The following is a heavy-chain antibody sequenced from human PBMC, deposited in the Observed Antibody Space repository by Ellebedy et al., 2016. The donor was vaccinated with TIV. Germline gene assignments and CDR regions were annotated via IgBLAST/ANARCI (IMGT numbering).Heavy chain of an antibody. V-gene: IGHV1-18*01. CDR3: ARDLSAGSGSSSPSDL. J-gene: IGHJ5*02. CDR2: ISTYSGHS. CDR1: GYTFRNYG. Sequence: ASVKVSCKTSGYTFRNYGITWVRQAPGQGLEWMGWISTYSGHSKYAQRLQDRVTMTTDTSTSTAYMELRNLRLDDTAVYFCARDLSAGSGSSSPSDLWGRGTLVTVSS. D-gene: IGHD3-10*01.